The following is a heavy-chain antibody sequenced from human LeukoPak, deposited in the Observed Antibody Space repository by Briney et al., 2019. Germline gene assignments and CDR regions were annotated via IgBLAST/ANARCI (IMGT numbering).Heavy chain of an antibody. CDR3: ARRAGDTAMVDAFDI. J-gene: IGHJ3*02. V-gene: IGHV4-39*01. CDR1: GGSISSSSYY. Sequence: PSETLSLTCTVSGGSISSSSYYWGWIRQPPGKGLEWIGSIYYSGSTYYNPSLKSRVTISVDTSKNQFSLKLSSVTAADTAVYYCARRAGDTAMVDAFDIWGQGTVVTVSS. CDR2: IYYSGST. D-gene: IGHD5-18*01.